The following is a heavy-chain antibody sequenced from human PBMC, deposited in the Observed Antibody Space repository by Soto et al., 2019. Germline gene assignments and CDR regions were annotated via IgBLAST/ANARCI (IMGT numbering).Heavy chain of an antibody. CDR3: ARGRAAAGRRRHYYYYGMDV. CDR2: IIPIFGTA. V-gene: IGHV1-69*01. J-gene: IGHJ6*02. D-gene: IGHD6-13*01. Sequence: QLQLVQSGAEVKKPGSSVKVSCKASGGTFSSYAISWVRQAPGQGLEWMGGIIPIFGTANYAQKFQGRVTITADESTSTAYMELSSLRSEDTAVYYCARGRAAAGRRRHYYYYGMDVWGQGTTVTVSS. CDR1: GGTFSSYA.